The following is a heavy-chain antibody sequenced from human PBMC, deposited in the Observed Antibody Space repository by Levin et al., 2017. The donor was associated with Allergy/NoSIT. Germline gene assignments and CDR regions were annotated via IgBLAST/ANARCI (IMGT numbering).Heavy chain of an antibody. V-gene: IGHV4-59*08. CDR1: GGSISSYY. J-gene: IGHJ4*02. CDR3: ARQAYSSPLDY. Sequence: SQTLSLTCTVSGGSISSYYWSWIRQPPGKGLEWIGYIYYSGSTNYNPSLKSRVTISVDTSKNQFSLKLSSVTAADTAVYYCARQAYSSPLDYWGQGTLVTVSS. CDR2: IYYSGST. D-gene: IGHD6-19*01.